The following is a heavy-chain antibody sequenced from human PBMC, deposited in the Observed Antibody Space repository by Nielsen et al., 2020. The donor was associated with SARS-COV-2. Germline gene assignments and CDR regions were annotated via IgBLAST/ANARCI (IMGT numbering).Heavy chain of an antibody. D-gene: IGHD4-17*01. J-gene: IGHJ6*02. V-gene: IGHV3-23*01. CDR2: LSSSGGST. CDR3: ARDDTVTMYYYSYYGMDV. CDR1: GFTFNIYA. Sequence: GESLKISCAASGFTFNIYAMAGVRRAPGRGLQWVTGLSSSGGSTYYTDSVKGRFTISRDNSKNTLYLEMHSLRVEDTAVYYCARDDTVTMYYYSYYGMDVWGQGTTVTVSS.